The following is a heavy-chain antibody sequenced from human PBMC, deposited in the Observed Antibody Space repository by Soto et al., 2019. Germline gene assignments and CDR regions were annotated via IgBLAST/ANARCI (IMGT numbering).Heavy chain of an antibody. CDR1: GFTFSDHS. V-gene: IGHV3-21*02. D-gene: IGHD5-18*01. CDR2: ICTTARYI. J-gene: IGHJ4*02. Sequence: EVRLVESGGGLVKPGGSLRLSCAASGFTFSDHSMTWVRQAPGKGLEWVSSICTTARYIYYADSMAGRFTISRDNAKNSVYLQINNLRGEDTAMYYCAAGTDTAMEQGADYWGQGTLVTVSS. CDR3: AAGTDTAMEQGADY.